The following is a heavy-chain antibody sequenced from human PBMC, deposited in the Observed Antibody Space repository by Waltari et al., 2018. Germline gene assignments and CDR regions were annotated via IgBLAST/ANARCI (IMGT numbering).Heavy chain of an antibody. CDR1: GFTFSSYS. V-gene: IGHV3-21*01. J-gene: IGHJ6*02. CDR3: ARGKDIVVVVAALRYYYGMDV. CDR2: ISSSSSYI. Sequence: EVQLVESGGGLVKPGGSLRLSCAASGFTFSSYSMTWVRQAPGKGLEWVSSISSSSSYIYYADSVKGRFTISRDNAKNSLYLQMNSLRAEDTAVYYCARGKDIVVVVAALRYYYGMDVWGQGTTVTVSS. D-gene: IGHD2-15*01.